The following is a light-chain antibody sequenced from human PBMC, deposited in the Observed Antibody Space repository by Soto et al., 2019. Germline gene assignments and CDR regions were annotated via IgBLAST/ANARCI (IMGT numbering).Light chain of an antibody. V-gene: IGKV3-20*01. Sequence: VLTQSPGILSSSPGERATLSCRASQTIASKYFAWYQQKPGQAPRLLIYGASTRAAGIPDRFSGSGSGTDFTLTTSSLEPEDLAVYYCQRFGSSIITFGQGTRREIK. J-gene: IGKJ5*01. CDR3: QRFGSSIIT. CDR1: QTIASKY. CDR2: GAS.